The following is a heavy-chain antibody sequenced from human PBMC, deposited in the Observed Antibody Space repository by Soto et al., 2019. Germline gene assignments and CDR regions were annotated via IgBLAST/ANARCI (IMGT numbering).Heavy chain of an antibody. CDR3: ASVAGSPPRLDY. Sequence: QVQLVQSGAEVKRPGASVKVSCQASGYNFISHYMHWVRQAPGQGPEWMGVVNSSTNRTTYAQKFQGRVTMTADTSKSKVYMELRSLTFDDTAVYYCASVAGSPPRLDYWGQGSLVTVSS. V-gene: IGHV1-46*01. J-gene: IGHJ4*02. CDR2: VNSSTNRT. CDR1: GYNFISHY.